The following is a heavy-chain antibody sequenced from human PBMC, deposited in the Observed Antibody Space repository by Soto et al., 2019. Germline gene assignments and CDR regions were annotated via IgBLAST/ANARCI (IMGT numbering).Heavy chain of an antibody. J-gene: IGHJ5*02. CDR1: GSSIASPS. D-gene: IGHD3-22*01. V-gene: IGHV4-59*11. CDR2: IYYSGST. CDR3: ARLGAYYQSLDP. Sequence: PSGTLSLTCPLRGSSIASPSRTWLRQPPGKGLEWIGYIYYSGSTNYNPSLKSRVTISVDTSKNQFSLKLSSVTAADTAVYYCARLGAYYQSLDPWGPGTLVTVS.